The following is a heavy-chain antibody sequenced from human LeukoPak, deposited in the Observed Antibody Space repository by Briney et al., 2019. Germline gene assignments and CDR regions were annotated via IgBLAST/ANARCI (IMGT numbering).Heavy chain of an antibody. CDR2: FGGLGDIT. J-gene: IGHJ4*02. CDR3: VKGWFEYDH. D-gene: IGHD3-10*01. Sequence: GGSLRLSCAASGFTFSNYAMSWVRQAPGRGLEWVSTFGGLGDITYYADSVKGRFTISRDNSKNTLCLQMNSLRADDTAVYYCVKGWFEYDHWGQGTLVTVSS. V-gene: IGHV3-23*01. CDR1: GFTFSNYA.